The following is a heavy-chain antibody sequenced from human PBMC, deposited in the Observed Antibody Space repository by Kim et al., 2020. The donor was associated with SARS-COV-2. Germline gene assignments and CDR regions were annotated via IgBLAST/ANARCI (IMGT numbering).Heavy chain of an antibody. CDR3: ARDARGSYGGGWFDP. V-gene: IGHV1-69*13. J-gene: IGHJ5*02. Sequence: SVKVSCKASGGTFSSYAISWVRQAPGQGLEWMGGIIPIFGTANYAQKFQGRVTITADESTSTAYMELSSLRSEDTVVYYCARDARGSYGGGWFDPWGQGTLVTVSS. CDR2: IIPIFGTA. CDR1: GGTFSSYA. D-gene: IGHD1-26*01.